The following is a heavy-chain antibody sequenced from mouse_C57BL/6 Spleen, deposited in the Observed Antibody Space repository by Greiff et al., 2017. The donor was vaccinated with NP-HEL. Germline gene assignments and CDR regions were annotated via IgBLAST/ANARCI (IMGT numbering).Heavy chain of an antibody. D-gene: IGHD1-1*01. Sequence: QVQLQQSGAELVRPGASVTLSCKASGYTFTDYEMHWVKQTPVHGLEWIGAIDPETGGTAYNQKFKGKAILTADKSSSTAYMELRSLTSEDSAVYYCTRCRHYYGSSDWYFDVWGTGTTVTVSS. CDR3: TRCRHYYGSSDWYFDV. V-gene: IGHV1-15*01. CDR1: GYTFTDYE. J-gene: IGHJ1*03. CDR2: IDPETGGT.